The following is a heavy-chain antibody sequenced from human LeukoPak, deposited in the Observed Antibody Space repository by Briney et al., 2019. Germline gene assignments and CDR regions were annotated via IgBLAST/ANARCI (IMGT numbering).Heavy chain of an antibody. J-gene: IGHJ4*02. D-gene: IGHD3-22*01. CDR3: ARVFNYYDSSGYYYWFDY. CDR2: IYPGDSDT. CDR1: GYSFTSYW. V-gene: IGHV5-51*01. Sequence: GESLKISCKGSGYSFTSYWIGWVRQMPGKGLEWMGIIYPGDSDTRYSPSFQGQVTISADKSISTAYLQWSSLKASDTAMYYCARVFNYYDSSGYYYWFDYWGQGTLVTVSS.